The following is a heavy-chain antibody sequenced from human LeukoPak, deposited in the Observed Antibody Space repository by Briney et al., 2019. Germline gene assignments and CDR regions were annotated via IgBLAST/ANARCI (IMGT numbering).Heavy chain of an antibody. J-gene: IGHJ6*04. CDR3: ARDGLEQWLVYLDV. D-gene: IGHD6-19*01. CDR1: GFTFSSYW. Sequence: GGSLRLSCAASGFTFSSYWMSWVRQAPGKGLEWVANIKQDGSEKYYVDSVKGRLTISRDNAKNSLYLQMNSLRAEDTAVYYCARDGLEQWLVYLDVWGKGTTVTISS. V-gene: IGHV3-7*01. CDR2: IKQDGSEK.